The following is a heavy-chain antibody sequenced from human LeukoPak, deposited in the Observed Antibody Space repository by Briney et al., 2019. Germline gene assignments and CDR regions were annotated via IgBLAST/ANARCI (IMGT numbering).Heavy chain of an antibody. D-gene: IGHD1-1*01. CDR3: ARSPYGTTYDY. CDR2: IYYSGST. CDR1: GGSISSYY. Sequence: SETLSLTCTVSGGSISSYYWSWIRQPPGKGLEWIGYIYYSGSTNYNPSHKSRVTISIDTSKNQFSLKLSSVTAADTAVYYCARSPYGTTYDYWGQGTLVTVSS. J-gene: IGHJ4*02. V-gene: IGHV4-59*01.